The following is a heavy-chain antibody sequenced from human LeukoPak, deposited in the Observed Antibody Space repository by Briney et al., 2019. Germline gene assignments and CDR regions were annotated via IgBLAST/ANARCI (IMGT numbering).Heavy chain of an antibody. D-gene: IGHD3-22*01. V-gene: IGHV3-30*02. CDR2: IQYDGTNK. Sequence: QTGGSLRLSCAASGFTFSSYGIHWVRQAPGKGLEWVAFIQYDGTNKYYADSVKGRFTISRDNSKNTLYLQMNSLRAEDTAVYYCAKSFYYAFDYWGQGTLVTVSS. J-gene: IGHJ4*02. CDR1: GFTFSSYG. CDR3: AKSFYYAFDY.